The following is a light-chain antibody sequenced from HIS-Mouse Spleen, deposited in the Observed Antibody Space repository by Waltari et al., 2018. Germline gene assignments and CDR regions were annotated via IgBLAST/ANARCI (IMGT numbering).Light chain of an antibody. CDR2: EGS. J-gene: IGLJ3*02. Sequence: QSALTQPASVSGSPGQSITISCTGTSSDVGSYNLVSWYQQHPSKAPTLMLYEGSKRPSGVSNRFSGSKSGNTASLTISGLQAEYEADYYCCSYAGSSTWVFGGGTKLTVL. V-gene: IGLV2-23*01. CDR3: CSYAGSSTWV. CDR1: SSDVGSYNL.